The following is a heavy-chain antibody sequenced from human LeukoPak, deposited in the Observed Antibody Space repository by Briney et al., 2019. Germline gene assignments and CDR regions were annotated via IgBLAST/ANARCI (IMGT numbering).Heavy chain of an antibody. CDR2: VSSEGSNK. V-gene: IGHV3-30*03. D-gene: IGHD3-10*01. CDR3: ARRGIEVRGLLVIGYHKEAYFFDH. J-gene: IGHJ4*02. CDR1: GFTFSRYV. Sequence: GGSLRLSCAASGFTFSRYVINWVRQAPGKGPEWVAVVSSEGSNKYYGDSVKGRFIISRDNSMNTLYLQMNSLRAEDTAVYFCARRGIEVRGLLVIGYHKEAYFFDHWGQGILVTVSS.